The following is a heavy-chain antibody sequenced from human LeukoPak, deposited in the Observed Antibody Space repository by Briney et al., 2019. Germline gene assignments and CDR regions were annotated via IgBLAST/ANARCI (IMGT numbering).Heavy chain of an antibody. CDR3: ARGRSYVWGSYRPSRGPYYFDY. CDR1: GYPFTSYD. D-gene: IGHD3-16*02. Sequence: ASVKVSCKASGYPFTSYDINWVRQATGQGLEWMGWMNHNSGNTGYAQKFQGRVTMTRNTSISTAYMELSSLRSEDTAVYYCARGRSYVWGSYRPSRGPYYFDYWGQGTLVTVSS. J-gene: IGHJ4*02. CDR2: MNHNSGNT. V-gene: IGHV1-8*01.